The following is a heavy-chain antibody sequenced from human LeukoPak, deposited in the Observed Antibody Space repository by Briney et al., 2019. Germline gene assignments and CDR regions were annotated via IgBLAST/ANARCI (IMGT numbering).Heavy chain of an antibody. CDR2: ISYDGSNK. Sequence: GGSLRLSCAASGFTFSSYAMHWVRQAPGKELEWVAVISYDGSNKYYADSVKGRFTISRDNSKNTLYLQMNSLRAEDTAVYYCASEGDSSGYHYYFDYWGQGTLVTVSS. D-gene: IGHD6-19*01. CDR1: GFTFSSYA. V-gene: IGHV3-30-3*01. J-gene: IGHJ4*02. CDR3: ASEGDSSGYHYYFDY.